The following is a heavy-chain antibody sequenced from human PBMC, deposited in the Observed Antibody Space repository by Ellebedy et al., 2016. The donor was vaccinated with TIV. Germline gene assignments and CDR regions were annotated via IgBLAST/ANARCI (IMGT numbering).Heavy chain of an antibody. J-gene: IGHJ6*02. CDR2: LIPIFGTA. D-gene: IGHD2-15*01. Sequence: AASVKVSCKASGGTFSSYDISWVRQAPGQGLEWMGGLIPIFGTANYAQKFQGRVTITADESTSTAYMELSSLRSEDTAVYYCATPYGEYCSGGSCPPYGMDVWGQGTTVTVSS. CDR1: GGTFSSYD. V-gene: IGHV1-69*13. CDR3: ATPYGEYCSGGSCPPYGMDV.